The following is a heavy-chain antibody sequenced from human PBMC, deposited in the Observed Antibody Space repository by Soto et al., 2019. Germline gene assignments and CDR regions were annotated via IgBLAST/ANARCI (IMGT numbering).Heavy chain of an antibody. Sequence: PGGSLRLSCAASGFPFSKFAMHWVRQAPGKGLEWVAVISYPGIDKYYADSVKGRFTISRDNSKNILYLQMDSLRAEDTALYCCARPRTSSDYYFYYGMDVWGQGTTVTVSS. CDR3: ARPRTSSDYYFYYGMDV. CDR1: GFPFSKFA. J-gene: IGHJ6*02. V-gene: IGHV3-30-3*01. CDR2: ISYPGIDK.